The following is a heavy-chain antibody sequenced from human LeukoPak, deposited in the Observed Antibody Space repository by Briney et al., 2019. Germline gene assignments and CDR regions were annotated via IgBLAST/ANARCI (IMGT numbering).Heavy chain of an antibody. CDR1: AGSFSGYY. D-gene: IGHD2-2*01. CDR2: INHSGST. CDR3: ARGPVVPAAMSLFDI. V-gene: IGHV4-34*01. Sequence: SETLSLTCAVDAGSFSGYYWSWIRQPPGKGLEWIGEINHSGSTNYNPSLKSRVTISVDTSKNQFSLKLSSVTAADTAVYYCARGPVVPAAMSLFDIWGQGTMVTVSS. J-gene: IGHJ3*02.